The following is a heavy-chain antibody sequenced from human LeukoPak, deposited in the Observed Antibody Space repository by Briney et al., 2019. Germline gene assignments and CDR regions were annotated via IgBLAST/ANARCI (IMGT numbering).Heavy chain of an antibody. J-gene: IGHJ6*03. CDR3: AKGSSSSLHYYYMDV. V-gene: IGHV3-48*01. CDR1: GFTFSSYS. D-gene: IGHD6-6*01. Sequence: GGSLRLSCAASGFTFSSYSMNWVRQAPGKGLEWVSYISSSSSTIYYADSVKGRFTISRDNSKNTLYLQMNSLRADDTAVYYCAKGSSSSLHYYYMDVWGKGTTVTVSS. CDR2: ISSSSSTI.